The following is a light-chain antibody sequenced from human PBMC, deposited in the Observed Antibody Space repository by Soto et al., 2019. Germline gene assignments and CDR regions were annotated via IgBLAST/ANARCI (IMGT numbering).Light chain of an antibody. Sequence: QCVLTQPASVSGSPGQSITISCTGTSSDVGGYNYVSWYQQHPGKAPKLMIYDVSNRPSGVSNRFSGSKSGNTASLTISGLQAEDEADYYCSSYTSSSLPYVFGTGTKVTVL. CDR2: DVS. V-gene: IGLV2-14*01. CDR1: SSDVGGYNY. J-gene: IGLJ1*01. CDR3: SSYTSSSLPYV.